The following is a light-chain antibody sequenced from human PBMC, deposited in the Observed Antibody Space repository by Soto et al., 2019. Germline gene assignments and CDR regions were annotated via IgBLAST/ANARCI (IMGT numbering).Light chain of an antibody. J-gene: IGKJ2*03. Sequence: DIRMTQSPSSLSASVGDRVTITCQASQDITNFLNWYQKKPGQAPKLLLYDASSLQTGVPSRFSGSGSGTDFSFTISSMQTEDIATYYFQQFDDVPYSFGQGTKVAIK. CDR3: QQFDDVPYS. CDR2: DAS. CDR1: QDITNF. V-gene: IGKV1-33*01.